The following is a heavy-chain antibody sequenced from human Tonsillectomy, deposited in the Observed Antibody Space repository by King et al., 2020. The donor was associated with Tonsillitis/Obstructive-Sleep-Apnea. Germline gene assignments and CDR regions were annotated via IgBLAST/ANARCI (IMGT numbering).Heavy chain of an antibody. J-gene: IGHJ5*02. CDR2: INPNSGCT. Sequence: VQLVESGAEVKKPGASVKVSCKASGYTFTGYYMHWVRQAPGQGLEWMGRINPNSGCTNYAQKFQGRVTMTRETSISTAYMELSRLRSDDTAVYYCARDRSDPQLEQPSNWCDPWGQGTLVTVSS. CDR1: GYTFTGYY. V-gene: IGHV1-2*06. D-gene: IGHD1/OR15-1a*01. CDR3: ARDRSDPQLEQPSNWCDP.